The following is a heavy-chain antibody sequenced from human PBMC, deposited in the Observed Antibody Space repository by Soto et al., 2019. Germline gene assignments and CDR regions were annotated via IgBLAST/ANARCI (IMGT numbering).Heavy chain of an antibody. CDR2: IYYSGST. Sequence: QLQLQESGPGLVKPSETLSLTCTVSGASVTSSTYYWGWIRQPPGKGLEWIGSIYYSGSTYYNPSLWSRVTISVDTSKNQVSLKLTSVTAADTAVYYCANDYGDYKSYYGMDVWGQGTTVTVSS. D-gene: IGHD4-17*01. CDR1: GASVTSSTYY. V-gene: IGHV4-39*01. CDR3: ANDYGDYKSYYGMDV. J-gene: IGHJ6*02.